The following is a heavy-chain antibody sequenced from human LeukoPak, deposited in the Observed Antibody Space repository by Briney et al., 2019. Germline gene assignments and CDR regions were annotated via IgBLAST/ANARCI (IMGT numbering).Heavy chain of an antibody. D-gene: IGHD3-22*01. V-gene: IGHV3-30*02. CDR3: AREESITMIVVVSDPVPLSD. Sequence: GGSLRLSCAASGFTFSNYAIHWVRQAPGKGLEWVAFIRYDGSNKYYVDSVKGRFTISRDNSKNTLYLQMNSQRAEDTAVYYCAREESITMIVVVSDPVPLSDWGQGTLVTVSS. CDR1: GFTFSNYA. CDR2: IRYDGSNK. J-gene: IGHJ4*02.